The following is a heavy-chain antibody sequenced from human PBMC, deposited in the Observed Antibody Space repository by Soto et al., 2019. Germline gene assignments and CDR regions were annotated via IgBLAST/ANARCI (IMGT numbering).Heavy chain of an antibody. CDR1: GFTFSSYN. D-gene: IGHD2-15*01. V-gene: IGHV3-21*01. J-gene: IGHJ4*02. CDR2: ISSSSTYI. CDR3: ARDSPGSDY. Sequence: EVQLVESGGGLVKPGGSLRLSCAASGFTFSSYNMNWVRQAPGKGLEWVSSISSSSTYIYYADSVKGRFTISRDNAKNSVYLQMNSLRAEDTAVYYCARDSPGSDYWGQGTLVTVSS.